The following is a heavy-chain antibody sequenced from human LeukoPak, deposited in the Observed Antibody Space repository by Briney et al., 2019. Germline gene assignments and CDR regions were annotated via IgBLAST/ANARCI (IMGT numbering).Heavy chain of an antibody. J-gene: IGHJ6*03. D-gene: IGHD3-10*01. Sequence: PGGSLRLSCAASGFTFNNAWMSWVRQAPGKGLEWVAFIRYNGNNQYYADSVKGRFTISRDNSKNTLYLQMNSLKGDDTAVYYCAKDSAFYYIDVWGKGTTVIISS. CDR2: IRYNGNNQ. V-gene: IGHV3-30*02. CDR1: GFTFNNAW. CDR3: AKDSAFYYIDV.